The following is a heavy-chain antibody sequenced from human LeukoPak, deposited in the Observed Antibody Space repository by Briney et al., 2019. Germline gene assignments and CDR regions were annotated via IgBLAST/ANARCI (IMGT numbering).Heavy chain of an antibody. V-gene: IGHV4-59*01. D-gene: IGHD6-25*01. CDR1: GGSISSYH. CDR3: ASARLGSGLEGAFDV. CDR2: IYYSGST. Sequence: SETLSLTCTVSGGSISSYHWSWIRQPPGKGLEWIGYIYYSGSTNYNPSLKSRVTISIDASKNQFSLWLSSVTAADTAVYHCASARLGSGLEGAFDVWGQGTMVTVSS. J-gene: IGHJ3*01.